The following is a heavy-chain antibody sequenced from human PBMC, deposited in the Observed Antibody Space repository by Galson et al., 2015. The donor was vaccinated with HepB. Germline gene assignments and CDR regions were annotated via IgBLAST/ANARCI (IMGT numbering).Heavy chain of an antibody. J-gene: IGHJ6*02. Sequence: QSGAEVKKPGEYLTISFKGSGYSFTSYWIGWVRQMPGKGLEWMVIIYPGDSDTRYSPSFQGQVTISADKSISTAYLQWSSLKASDTAMYYCARQSGSSSEVSGYYYGMDVWGQGTTVTVSS. D-gene: IGHD6-6*01. CDR1: GYSFTSYW. V-gene: IGHV5-51*01. CDR2: IYPGDSDT. CDR3: ARQSGSSSEVSGYYYGMDV.